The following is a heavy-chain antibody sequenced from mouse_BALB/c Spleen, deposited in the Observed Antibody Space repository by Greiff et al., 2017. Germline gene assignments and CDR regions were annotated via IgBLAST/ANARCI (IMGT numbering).Heavy chain of an antibody. CDR3: TRGAYYGNQYYFDD. J-gene: IGHJ2*01. D-gene: IGHD2-10*01. CDR1: GFTFSSYT. V-gene: IGHV5-6-4*01. Sequence: EVQVVESGGGLVKPGGSLKLSCAASGFTFSSYTMSWVRQTSEKRLEWVATISSGGSYTYYPDSVKGRFTISRDNAKNTLYLQMSSLKSEDTAMYYCTRGAYYGNQYYFDDWGQGTTLTVSS. CDR2: ISSGGSYT.